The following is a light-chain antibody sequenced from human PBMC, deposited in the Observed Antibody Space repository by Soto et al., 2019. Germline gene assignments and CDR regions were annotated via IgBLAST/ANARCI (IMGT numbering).Light chain of an antibody. CDR1: QSVTSNY. V-gene: IGKV3-20*01. J-gene: IGKJ2*01. CDR3: QQYGSSYA. Sequence: EIVLTQSADTLALSPGERATLSCRASQSVTSNYLAWYQQKPGQAPRLLIFGISSRATGIPDRFSGSGSGTDFTLTIARLELEDFAVYSCQQYGSSYAFGQGTKLEIK. CDR2: GIS.